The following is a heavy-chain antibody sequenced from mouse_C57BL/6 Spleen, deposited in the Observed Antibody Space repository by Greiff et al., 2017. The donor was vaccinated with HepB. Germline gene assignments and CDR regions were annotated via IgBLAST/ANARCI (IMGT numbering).Heavy chain of an antibody. CDR2: IHPNSGST. CDR3: AREDLPGYFDY. CDR1: GYTFTSYW. V-gene: IGHV1-64*01. Sequence: QVHVKQPGAELVKPGASVKLSCKASGYTFTSYWMHWVKQRPGQGLEWIGMIHPNSGSTNYNEKFKSKATLTVDKSSSTAYMQLSSLTSEDSAVYYCAREDLPGYFDYWGQGTTLTVSS. J-gene: IGHJ2*01.